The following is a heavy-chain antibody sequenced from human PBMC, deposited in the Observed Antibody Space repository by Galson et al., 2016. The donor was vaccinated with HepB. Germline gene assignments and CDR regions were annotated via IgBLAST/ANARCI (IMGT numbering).Heavy chain of an antibody. J-gene: IGHJ5*02. V-gene: IGHV3-30*04. CDR2: ISYGGDI. Sequence: SLRLSCAASGFSFNDYGFHWVRQAPGKGLEWLAMISYGGDIYYTESVKGRFTISRDNSENTLYLQVNSLRPEDTGVYYCARDWGSSGWYNWFDPWGQGTLVTVSS. D-gene: IGHD6-19*01. CDR3: ARDWGSSGWYNWFDP. CDR1: GFSFNDYG.